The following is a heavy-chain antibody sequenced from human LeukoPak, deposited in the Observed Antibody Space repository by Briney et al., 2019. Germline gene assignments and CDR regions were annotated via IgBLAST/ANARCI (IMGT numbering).Heavy chain of an antibody. CDR3: ARGHIMDWFDP. CDR1: GGSISSGSYY. V-gene: IGHV4-61*02. CDR2: IYTSGST. J-gene: IGHJ5*02. Sequence: SQTLSLTCTVTGGSISSGSYYWSWVRRPAGKGLEWIGRIYTSGSTNYNPSLKSRVTISIDTSKNQFSLKLSSVTAADTAVYYCARGHIMDWFDPWGQGTLVTVSS.